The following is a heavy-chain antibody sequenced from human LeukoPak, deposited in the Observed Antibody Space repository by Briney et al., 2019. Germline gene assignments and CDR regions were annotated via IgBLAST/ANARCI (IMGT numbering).Heavy chain of an antibody. CDR1: GFTFSSYA. CDR3: AKVAYRVAVAGDGRVDY. D-gene: IGHD6-19*01. V-gene: IGHV3-23*01. CDR2: ISGSGGST. J-gene: IGHJ4*02. Sequence: GGSLRLSCAASGFTFSSYAMSWVRQAPGKGLEWVSAISGSGGSTYYADSVKGRFTISRDNSKNTLYLQMNSLRAEDTAVYYCAKVAYRVAVAGDGRVDYWGQGTLVTVSS.